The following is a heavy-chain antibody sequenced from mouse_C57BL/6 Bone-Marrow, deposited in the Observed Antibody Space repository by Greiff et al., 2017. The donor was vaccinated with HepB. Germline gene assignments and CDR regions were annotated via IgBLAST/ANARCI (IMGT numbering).Heavy chain of an antibody. J-gene: IGHJ1*03. CDR3: AREGMITTDWYFDV. Sequence: VQLVESGAELVRPGASVKLSCKASGYTFTDYYINWVKQRPGQGLEWIARIYPGSGNTYYNEKFKGKATLTAEKSSSTAYMQLSSLTSEDSAVYFCAREGMITTDWYFDVWGTGTTVTVSS. D-gene: IGHD2-4*01. V-gene: IGHV1-76*01. CDR1: GYTFTDYY. CDR2: IYPGSGNT.